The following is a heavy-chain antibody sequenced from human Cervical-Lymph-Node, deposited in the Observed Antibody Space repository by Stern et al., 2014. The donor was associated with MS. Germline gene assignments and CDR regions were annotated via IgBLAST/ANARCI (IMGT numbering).Heavy chain of an antibody. V-gene: IGHV4-39*01. J-gene: IGHJ6*02. CDR2: IYYSGIT. CDR1: DDSISSNSHY. Sequence: VQLLESGPRLLKPSETLSLTCIVSDDSISSNSHYWGWIRQPPGKGLDWMGSIYYSGITYYNPSLQGRVTIFVDTSKNQFSLKLSSVTAADTAVYYCARHSIITSMDVWGQGTAVTVSS. D-gene: IGHD3-22*01. CDR3: ARHSIITSMDV.